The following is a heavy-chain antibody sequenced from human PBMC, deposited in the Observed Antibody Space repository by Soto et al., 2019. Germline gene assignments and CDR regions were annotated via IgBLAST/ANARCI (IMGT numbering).Heavy chain of an antibody. J-gene: IGHJ5*02. Sequence: GASVKTSCKASGYTFTGYYMHWVRQAPGQGLEWMGWINPNSGGTNYAQKFQGRVTMTRDTSISTGYMEPSRLRSDDTAVYYCARAFGDYGNWFDPWGQGTLVTVSS. CDR3: ARAFGDYGNWFDP. CDR2: INPNSGGT. D-gene: IGHD4-17*01. V-gene: IGHV1-2*02. CDR1: GYTFTGYY.